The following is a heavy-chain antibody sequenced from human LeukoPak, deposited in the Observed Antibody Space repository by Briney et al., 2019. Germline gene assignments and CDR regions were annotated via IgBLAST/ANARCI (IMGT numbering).Heavy chain of an antibody. CDR1: GFTFSSHS. CDR3: ARIVSILTGYPRPHYYYYMDV. J-gene: IGHJ6*03. D-gene: IGHD3-9*01. Sequence: PGGSLRLSCVVSGFTFSSHSVSWVRQAPGKGLEWVANIKQDGSEKYYVDSVKGRFTISRDNAKNSLYLQMNSLRAEDTAVYYCARIVSILTGYPRPHYYYYMDVWGKGTTVTVSS. V-gene: IGHV3-7*01. CDR2: IKQDGSEK.